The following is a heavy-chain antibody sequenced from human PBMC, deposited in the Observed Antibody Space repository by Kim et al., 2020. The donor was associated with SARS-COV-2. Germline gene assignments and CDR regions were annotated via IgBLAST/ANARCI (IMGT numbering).Heavy chain of an antibody. CDR1: GFTVSSNY. J-gene: IGHJ6*03. D-gene: IGHD2-2*01. Sequence: GGSLRLSCAASGFTVSSNYMSWVRQAPGKGLEWVSVIYSGGSTYYADSVKGRFTISRDNSKNTLYLQMNSLRAEDTAVYYCARDSEPYCSSTSCYYYYYMDVWGKGTTVTASS. CDR2: IYSGGST. CDR3: ARDSEPYCSSTSCYYYYYMDV. V-gene: IGHV3-66*01.